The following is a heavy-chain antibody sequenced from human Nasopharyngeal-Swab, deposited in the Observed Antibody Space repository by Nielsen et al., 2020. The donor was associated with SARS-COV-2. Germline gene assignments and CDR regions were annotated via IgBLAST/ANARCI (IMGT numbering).Heavy chain of an antibody. CDR3: ARVPAVAASRIDY. V-gene: IGHV1-3*01. Sequence: ASVKVSCKASGYTLSTYAMYWVRPAPGQRPEFMGWINAGKGNTIYSQKFQGRVRISRDTSANTVYLELNRLRSDDTAVYYCARVPAVAASRIDYWGQGTLVTVSS. CDR2: INAGKGNT. D-gene: IGHD6-19*01. J-gene: IGHJ4*02. CDR1: GYTLSTYA.